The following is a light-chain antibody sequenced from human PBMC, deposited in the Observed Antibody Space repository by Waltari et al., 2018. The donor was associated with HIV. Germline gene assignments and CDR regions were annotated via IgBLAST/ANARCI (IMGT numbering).Light chain of an antibody. Sequence: AVVTQEPSLTVYPGGTVMLTAGASLGAIPSGTYPYCLQRKPGQAPTTLIYNINTKPSWTPARFSGSLLGGNAALTLSGAQSEDEAEYYCLLFYSGVRVFGGGTKLTVL. J-gene: IGLJ2*01. CDR3: LLFYSGVRV. V-gene: IGLV7-46*01. CDR1: LGAIPSGTY. CDR2: NIN.